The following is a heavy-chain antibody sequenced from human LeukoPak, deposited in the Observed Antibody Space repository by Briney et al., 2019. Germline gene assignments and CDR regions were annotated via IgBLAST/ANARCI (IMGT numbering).Heavy chain of an antibody. CDR3: ARAAAAFAYYYYMDV. D-gene: IGHD6-13*01. V-gene: IGHV3-20*04. J-gene: IGHJ6*03. CDR2: INWNGGST. Sequence: PGGSLRLSCAASGFTFDDYGMSWVRQAPGKGLEWVSGINWNGGSTGYADSVKGRFTISRDNDKNSLYLQMNSLRAEDTALYYCARAAAAFAYYYYMDVWCKGTTVTVSS. CDR1: GFTFDDYG.